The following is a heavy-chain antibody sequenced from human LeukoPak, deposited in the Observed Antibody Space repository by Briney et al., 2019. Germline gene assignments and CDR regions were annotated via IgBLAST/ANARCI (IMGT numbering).Heavy chain of an antibody. CDR3: ARLDWSNWCFDL. CDR1: GGSISSGSYY. V-gene: IGHV4-39*01. Sequence: SETLSLTCAVSGGSISSGSYYWGWIRQPPGKGLEWIGSIYYTGSTYYNPSLKSRVTISVDTSKNQFSLHLSSVTAADTAVYYCARLDWSNWCFDLWGRGTLVIVSS. D-gene: IGHD3/OR15-3a*01. CDR2: IYYTGST. J-gene: IGHJ2*01.